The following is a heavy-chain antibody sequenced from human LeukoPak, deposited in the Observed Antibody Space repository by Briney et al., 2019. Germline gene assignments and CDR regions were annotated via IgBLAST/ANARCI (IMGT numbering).Heavy chain of an antibody. J-gene: IGHJ3*02. CDR1: GSTFTGYY. CDR3: ARMIPQYFGSGSYDAFDI. D-gene: IGHD3-10*01. Sequence: ASVKVSCKASGSTFTGYYMHWVRQAPGQGLEWMGWINPNSGVTNYAQKFQGRVTMTRDTSITTAYMELSRLRSDDTAVYYCARMIPQYFGSGSYDAFDIWGQGTMVTVSS. CDR2: INPNSGVT. V-gene: IGHV1-2*02.